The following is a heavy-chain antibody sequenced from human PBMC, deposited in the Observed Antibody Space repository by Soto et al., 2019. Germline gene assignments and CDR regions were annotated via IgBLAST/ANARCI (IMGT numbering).Heavy chain of an antibody. Sequence: GGSLRLSCTASGFTFGDYAMSWFRQAPGKGLEWVGFIRSKAYGGTTEYAASVKGRFTISRDDSKSIAYLQMNSLKTEDTAVYYCTRDSPATYYYDSSGYYFDYWGQGTLVTVSS. CDR3: TRDSPATYYYDSSGYYFDY. J-gene: IGHJ4*02. CDR2: IRSKAYGGTT. CDR1: GFTFGDYA. V-gene: IGHV3-49*03. D-gene: IGHD3-22*01.